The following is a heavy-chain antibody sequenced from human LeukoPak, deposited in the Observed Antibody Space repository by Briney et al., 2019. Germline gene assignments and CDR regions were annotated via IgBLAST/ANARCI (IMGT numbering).Heavy chain of an antibody. CDR3: ARDTGGRELGFTYYYYYGMDV. D-gene: IGHD7-27*01. CDR1: GFSFSNYG. CDR2: IWSGGNNQ. J-gene: IGHJ6*02. Sequence: GSLRLSCAASGFSFSNYGMHWVRQAPVKGLEWVAFIWSGGNNQYYADSVKGRFTISRDNSKNTLYLQMNSLRADDMAVYYCARDTGGRELGFTYYYYYGMDVWGQGTTVTVSS. V-gene: IGHV3-33*01.